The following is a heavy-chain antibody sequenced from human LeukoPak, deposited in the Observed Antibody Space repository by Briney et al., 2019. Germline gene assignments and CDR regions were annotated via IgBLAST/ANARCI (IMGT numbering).Heavy chain of an antibody. CDR2: IRYDGSNK. D-gene: IGHD3-22*01. J-gene: IGHJ4*02. V-gene: IGHV3-30*02. Sequence: GGSLRLSCAASGFTFSSYGMHWVRQAPGKGLEWVAFIRYDGSNKYYADSVKGRFTISRDNSKNTLYLQMNSLRPEDTAVYYCARDDRFYDYDTPRGYDYWGQGTLVTVSS. CDR1: GFTFSSYG. CDR3: ARDDRFYDYDTPRGYDY.